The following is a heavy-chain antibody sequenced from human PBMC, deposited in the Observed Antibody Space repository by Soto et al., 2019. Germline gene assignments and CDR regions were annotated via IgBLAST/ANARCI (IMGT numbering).Heavy chain of an antibody. D-gene: IGHD3-16*01. J-gene: IGHJ5*01. CDR2: IWDNGSTK. V-gene: IGHV3-33*01. CDR1: GFTFNNYG. CDR3: ARDRNRVGGHNWFDS. Sequence: QVQLVESGGGVVQPGRSLTLSCAASGFTFNNYGMHWVRQAPGKGLEWVAIIWDNGSTKYYADSVKGRFTISRDTSKSTLYLQMNSLRAEDTAIYFCARDRNRVGGHNWFDSWGQGTLFTVSS.